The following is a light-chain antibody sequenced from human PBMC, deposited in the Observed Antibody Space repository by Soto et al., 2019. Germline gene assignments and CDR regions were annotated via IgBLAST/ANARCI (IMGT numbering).Light chain of an antibody. V-gene: IGLV2-14*01. CDR1: SSDVGAYYS. CDR2: CVT. J-gene: IGLJ1*01. Sequence: QSALTQPGSVSGSPGQSITISCTGTSSDVGAYYSVSWYQHHPGKAPKLIIYCVTNRPSGVSNRFSGSKSGNTASLTISGLQAEDEADYHCSSYTSGSSHYVFGTGTKVTVL. CDR3: SSYTSGSSHYV.